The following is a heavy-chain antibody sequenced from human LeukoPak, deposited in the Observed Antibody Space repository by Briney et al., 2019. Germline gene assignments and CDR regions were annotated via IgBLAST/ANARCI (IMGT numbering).Heavy chain of an antibody. J-gene: IGHJ4*02. D-gene: IGHD2-2*01. CDR1: GFTFSNAW. CDR3: TTAPAQSDY. CDR2: IKSKTDSGTT. V-gene: IGHV3-15*01. Sequence: GGSLRLSCAASGFTFSNAWMSWVRQAPGKGLEWVARIKSKTDSGTTDYAAPVKGRFTISRDDSKNTLYLQMNSLKTEDTAVYYCTTAPAQSDYWGQGTLVTVSS.